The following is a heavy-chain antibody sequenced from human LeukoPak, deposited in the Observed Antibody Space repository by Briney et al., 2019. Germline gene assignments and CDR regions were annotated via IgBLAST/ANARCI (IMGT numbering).Heavy chain of an antibody. V-gene: IGHV3-23*01. D-gene: IGHD1-26*01. Sequence: GGSLRLSCAASEFTFSTYWMTWVRQAPGKGLEWVSSISASAAMTYYADSVKGRFTVSRDNSNNRLYLQMSGLTAADTAVYYCAKDRSIGTYYTFDHWGQGTLVTVSS. J-gene: IGHJ4*02. CDR2: ISASAAMT. CDR1: EFTFSTYW. CDR3: AKDRSIGTYYTFDH.